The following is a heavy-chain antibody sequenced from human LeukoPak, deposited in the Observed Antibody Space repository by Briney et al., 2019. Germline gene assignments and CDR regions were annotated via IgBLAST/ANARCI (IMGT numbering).Heavy chain of an antibody. J-gene: IGHJ6*02. CDR1: GYSFTSYW. CDR3: ATDSSSWSGGYYYYGVDV. Sequence: GESLKISCKGSGYSFTSYWIGWVRQMPGKGLEWMGIIYPGDSDTRYRPSFQGQVTISADKSISTAYLQWSSLKASDTAMYYCATDSSSWSGGYYYYGVDVWGQGTTVTVSS. D-gene: IGHD6-13*01. V-gene: IGHV5-51*01. CDR2: IYPGDSDT.